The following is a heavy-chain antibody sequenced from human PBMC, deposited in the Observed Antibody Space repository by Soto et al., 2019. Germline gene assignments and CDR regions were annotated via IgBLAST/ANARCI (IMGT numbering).Heavy chain of an antibody. D-gene: IGHD3-16*02. CDR1: GFTFSDYS. Sequence: EVQLVESGGGLVQPGGSLRLSCTASGFTFSDYSMDWVRQTPGKGLEWLSYISESSDTVYYADSVKGRLTISRDNAKTSLFLQMSSLRGDDKAVYYCARDKMGELSIADYWGQGTPVTVSS. CDR2: ISESSDTV. J-gene: IGHJ4*02. V-gene: IGHV3-48*01. CDR3: ARDKMGELSIADY.